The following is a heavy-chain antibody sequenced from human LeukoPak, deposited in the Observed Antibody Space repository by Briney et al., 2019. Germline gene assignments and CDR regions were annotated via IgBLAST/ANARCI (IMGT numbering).Heavy chain of an antibody. CDR2: VKKDASEK. D-gene: IGHD4-11*01. J-gene: IGHJ4*02. CDR1: GFTFSNNW. V-gene: IGHV3-7*01. Sequence: PGGSLRLSCAASGFTFSNNWMTWVRQAPGKGLEWVASVKKDASEKYYVDSVKGRFTISRDNAKNSLYLQMNSLRVEDTAVYYCAKAGMTTVTPDYWGQGTLVTVSS. CDR3: AKAGMTTVTPDY.